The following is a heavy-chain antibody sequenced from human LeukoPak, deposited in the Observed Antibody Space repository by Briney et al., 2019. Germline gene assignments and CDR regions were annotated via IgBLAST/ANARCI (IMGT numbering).Heavy chain of an antibody. D-gene: IGHD3-22*01. CDR2: IYHSGRT. V-gene: IGHV4-38-2*02. CDR1: GYSISSGYY. J-gene: IGHJ4*02. CDR3: TGKYYYDTSGYYYADY. Sequence: SETLSLTCIVSGYSISSGYYWGWIRQSPGKGLEWIGSIYHSGRTYYDTSLKSRVTILADTSKHQFSLKLSSVTAADTAVYYCTGKYYYDTSGYYYADYWGQGTPVTVSP.